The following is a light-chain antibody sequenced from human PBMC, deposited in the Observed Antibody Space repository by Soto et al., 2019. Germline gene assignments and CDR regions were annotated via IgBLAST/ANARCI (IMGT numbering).Light chain of an antibody. J-gene: IGKJ1*01. CDR1: QSIGVW. CDR2: DAS. Sequence: DIQMTQSPSTLPSSVGDRVTITCRASQSIGVWLAWYQQKPGRAPKLLIYDASTLQRGVPSRFRGSGSGTEFTLNISSLQPEDFATYYCQQYDISSGTFGQGTKVDIK. V-gene: IGKV1-5*01. CDR3: QQYDISSGT.